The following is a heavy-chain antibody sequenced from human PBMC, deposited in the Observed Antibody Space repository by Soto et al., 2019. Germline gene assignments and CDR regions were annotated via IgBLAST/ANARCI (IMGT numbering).Heavy chain of an antibody. Sequence: GGSLRLSCAASGFTFNNYWMNWVRQAPGKGLEWVANIKEDGSDKHYVDSVKGRFTISRDNPKNSLFLQMNSLRAEDTAVYYCVTDRDYSKAYWGQGTLVTV. V-gene: IGHV3-7*01. CDR1: GFTFNNYW. J-gene: IGHJ4*02. CDR3: VTDRDYSKAY. CDR2: IKEDGSDK. D-gene: IGHD4-4*01.